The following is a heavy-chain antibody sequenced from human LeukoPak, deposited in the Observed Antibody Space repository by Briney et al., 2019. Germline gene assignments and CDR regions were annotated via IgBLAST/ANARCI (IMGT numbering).Heavy chain of an antibody. Sequence: SETLSLTRTVSGGSISSYYWSWIRQPAGKGLEWIGRIYTSGSTNYNPSLKSRVTMSVDTSKNQFSLKLSSVTAADTAVYYCARGYSSSWIYYYYGMDVWGQGTTVTVSS. V-gene: IGHV4-4*07. CDR1: GGSISSYY. CDR2: IYTSGST. J-gene: IGHJ6*02. CDR3: ARGYSSSWIYYYYGMDV. D-gene: IGHD6-13*01.